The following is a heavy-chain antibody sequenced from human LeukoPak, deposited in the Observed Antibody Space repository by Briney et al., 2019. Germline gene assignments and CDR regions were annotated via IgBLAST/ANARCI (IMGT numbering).Heavy chain of an antibody. V-gene: IGHV3-48*03. CDR2: ISSSGSTI. CDR3: ARDWSYYGSGSFDY. D-gene: IGHD3-10*01. CDR1: GFTFSSYE. Sequence: GGSLRLSCAASGFTFSSYEMNWVRQAPGKGLEWVSYISSSGSTIYYADSVKGRFTISRDNAKNSLYPQMNSLRAEDTAVYYCARDWSYYGSGSFDYWGQGTLVTVSS. J-gene: IGHJ4*02.